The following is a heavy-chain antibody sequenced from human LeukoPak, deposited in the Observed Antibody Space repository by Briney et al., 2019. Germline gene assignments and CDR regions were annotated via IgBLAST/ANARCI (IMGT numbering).Heavy chain of an antibody. J-gene: IGHJ4*02. CDR2: ISSNGGST. Sequence: PGGPLRLSCSASGFTFSTSTMHWVRQAPGKGLEYVSAISSNGGSTYHADSVKGRFTISRDNSKNTLYLQMSSLRAEDTAVYYCVNQISGWVYWGQGTLVTVSS. CDR1: GFTFSTST. V-gene: IGHV3-64D*06. D-gene: IGHD6-19*01. CDR3: VNQISGWVY.